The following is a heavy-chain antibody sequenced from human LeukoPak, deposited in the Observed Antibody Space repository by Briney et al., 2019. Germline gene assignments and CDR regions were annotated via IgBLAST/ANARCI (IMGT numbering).Heavy chain of an antibody. D-gene: IGHD6-13*01. CDR3: ARVASTTWYGGFGH. Sequence: SETLSLTCTVSGGSISNYYWSWIRQPPGKGLEWIGYIYYTGSTNYNPSLKSRVTISVDTSKSQFSLKLSSVTAADTAVYYCARVASTTWYGGFGHWGQGTLVTVSS. CDR2: IYYTGST. J-gene: IGHJ4*02. CDR1: GGSISNYY. V-gene: IGHV4-59*01.